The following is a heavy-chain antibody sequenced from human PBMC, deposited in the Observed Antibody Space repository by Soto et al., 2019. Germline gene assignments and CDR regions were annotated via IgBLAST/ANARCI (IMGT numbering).Heavy chain of an antibody. D-gene: IGHD4-17*01. Sequence: PGESLKISCEGSGYSFTSYWIGWVRQMPGKGLEWMGIIYPGDSDTRYSPSFQGQVTISADKSISTAYLQWSSLKASDTAMYYCARPFRRATVTGGGPFDIWGQGTMVTVSS. CDR2: IYPGDSDT. CDR3: ARPFRRATVTGGGPFDI. CDR1: GYSFTSYW. J-gene: IGHJ3*02. V-gene: IGHV5-51*01.